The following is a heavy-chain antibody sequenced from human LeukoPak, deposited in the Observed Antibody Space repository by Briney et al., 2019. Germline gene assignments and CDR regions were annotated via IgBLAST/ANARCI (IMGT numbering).Heavy chain of an antibody. D-gene: IGHD2-8*01. V-gene: IGHV1-18*01. CDR3: ARDLYAGVLPY. Sequence: GASVKVSCKASGYTFSSYVTNWVRQAPGQGLEWMGRISPYNGNTNYAQKLQGRVTMTTDTSTSTAYMELRSLRSDDTAVYYCARDLYAGVLPYWGQGTLVTVSS. J-gene: IGHJ4*02. CDR1: GYTFSSYV. CDR2: ISPYNGNT.